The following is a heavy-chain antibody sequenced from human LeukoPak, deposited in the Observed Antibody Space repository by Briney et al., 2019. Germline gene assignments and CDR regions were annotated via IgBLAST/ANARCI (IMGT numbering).Heavy chain of an antibody. CDR2: ISSSSSYI. CDR1: GFTFSSYS. V-gene: IGHV3-21*01. J-gene: IGHJ6*02. CDR3: ARQYSSGWSYYFGLDV. Sequence: GSLRLSCAASGFTFSSYSMNWVRQAPGKGLEWVSSISSSSSYIYYADSVKGRFTISRDNAKNSLYLQMNSLRAEDTAVYYCARQYSSGWSYYFGLDVWGQGTTVIVSS. D-gene: IGHD6-19*01.